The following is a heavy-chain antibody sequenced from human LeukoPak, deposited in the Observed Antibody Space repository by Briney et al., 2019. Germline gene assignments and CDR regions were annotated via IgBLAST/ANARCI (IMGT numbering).Heavy chain of an antibody. J-gene: IGHJ4*02. D-gene: IGHD3-9*01. CDR1: GFTFSGYA. CDR3: AKMKAGLLRYFDWLSDY. V-gene: IGHV3-30-3*02. CDR2: ISYDGNNK. Sequence: GGSLRLSCAASGFTFSGYAMHWVRLAPGKGLEWVAVISYDGNNKYYADSVKGRFTISRDNSKNTLYLQMNSLRAEDTAVYYCAKMKAGLLRYFDWLSDYWGQGTLVTVSS.